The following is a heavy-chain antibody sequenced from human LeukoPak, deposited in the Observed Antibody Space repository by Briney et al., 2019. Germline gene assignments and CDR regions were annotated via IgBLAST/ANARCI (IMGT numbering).Heavy chain of an antibody. CDR1: GYTFTSYY. J-gene: IGHJ4*02. CDR3: ARDPRGKDIVVVPAAPGMDY. D-gene: IGHD2-2*01. Sequence: ASVKVSCKASGYTFTSYYMHWVRQAPGQGLEWMGIINPSGGSTSCAQKFQGRVTMTRDTSTSTVYMELSSLRSEDTAVYYCARDPRGKDIVVVPAAPGMDYWGQGTLVTVSS. V-gene: IGHV1-46*01. CDR2: INPSGGST.